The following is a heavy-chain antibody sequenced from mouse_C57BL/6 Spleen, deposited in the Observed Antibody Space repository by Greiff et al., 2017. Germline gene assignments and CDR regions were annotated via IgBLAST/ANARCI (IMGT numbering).Heavy chain of an antibody. V-gene: IGHV10-1*01. Sequence: GGGLVQPKGSLKLSCAASGFSFNTYAMNWVRQAPGKGLDWVARIRSKSNNYATYYADSVKDRFTISRDDSESMLYLQMNNLKTEDTAMYYCVRLGGAMDYWGQGTSVTVSS. J-gene: IGHJ4*01. CDR3: VRLGGAMDY. CDR2: IRSKSNNYAT. D-gene: IGHD3-3*01. CDR1: GFSFNTYA.